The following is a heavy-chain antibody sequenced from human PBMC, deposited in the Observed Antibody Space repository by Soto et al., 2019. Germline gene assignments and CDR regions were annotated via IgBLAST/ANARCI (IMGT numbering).Heavy chain of an antibody. V-gene: IGHV3-20*01. CDR2: INTSGGST. CDR3: ARDPFPYSGFDY. J-gene: IGHJ4*02. Sequence: GGSLRLSCAASGFTFSNYAMSWVRQAPGKGLEWVSGINTSGGSTGYADSVKGRFTISRDNAKNSLYLQMNSLRAEDTALYHCARDPFPYSGFDYWGQGTLVTVSS. D-gene: IGHD1-26*01. CDR1: GFTFSNYA.